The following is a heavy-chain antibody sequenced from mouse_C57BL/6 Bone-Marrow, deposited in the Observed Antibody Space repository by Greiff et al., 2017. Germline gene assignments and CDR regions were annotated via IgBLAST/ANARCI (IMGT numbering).Heavy chain of an antibody. CDR1: GYTFTDYY. J-gene: IGHJ3*01. CDR3: AGSDYDDAGFAY. Sequence: EVQLQQSGPELVKPGASVKISCKASGYTFTDYYMNWVKQSHGKSLEWIGDINPNNGGTSYNQKFKGKATLTVDKSSSTAYMELRSLTSEDSAVYYCAGSDYDDAGFAYWGQGTLVTVSA. CDR2: INPNNGGT. V-gene: IGHV1-26*01. D-gene: IGHD2-4*01.